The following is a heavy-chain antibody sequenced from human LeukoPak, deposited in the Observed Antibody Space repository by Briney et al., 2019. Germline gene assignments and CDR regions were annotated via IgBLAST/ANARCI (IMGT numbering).Heavy chain of an antibody. Sequence: GASVKVSCKTSGYTFTNYGMHWVRQAPRQSPEWMGWINTGNGNTKSSQKFQDRVALTRDTSASIGYMELNSLSSEDTAVYYCARVPLHDDSRHYYPHWGQGTPVTASS. CDR1: GYTFTNYG. CDR2: INTGNGNT. J-gene: IGHJ1*01. CDR3: ARVPLHDDSRHYYPH. D-gene: IGHD3-22*01. V-gene: IGHV1-3*04.